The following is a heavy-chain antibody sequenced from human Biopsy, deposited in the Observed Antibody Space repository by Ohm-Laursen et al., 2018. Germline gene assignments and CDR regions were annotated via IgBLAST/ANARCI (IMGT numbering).Heavy chain of an antibody. Sequence: GTLSLTWTVSGGSLSSYSWSWIRQPAGKGLEWIGQIYTSGITNYNPSLKSRVTMSVDTSKNKSSLRVSSVTAADTAVYYCARDRDRRGWFDPWGQGTLVTVSS. D-gene: IGHD1-14*01. CDR3: ARDRDRRGWFDP. J-gene: IGHJ5*02. V-gene: IGHV4-4*07. CDR1: GGSLSSYS. CDR2: IYTSGIT.